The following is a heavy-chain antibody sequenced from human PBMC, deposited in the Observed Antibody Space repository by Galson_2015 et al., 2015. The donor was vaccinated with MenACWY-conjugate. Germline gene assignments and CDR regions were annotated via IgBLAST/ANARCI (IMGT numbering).Heavy chain of an antibody. CDR1: GFTFNTYN. CDR2: ISASRTTI. D-gene: IGHD5-18*01. J-gene: IGHJ5*02. V-gene: IGHV3-48*04. Sequence: SLRLSCAASGFTFNTYNMNWVRQAPGKGLEWVSYISASRTTIYYADSVKGRFTTPRDNAKNSLYLQMNSLRAEDTALYYCARQDTSMLMGDWFDPWGQGTLVPVSS. CDR3: ARQDTSMLMGDWFDP.